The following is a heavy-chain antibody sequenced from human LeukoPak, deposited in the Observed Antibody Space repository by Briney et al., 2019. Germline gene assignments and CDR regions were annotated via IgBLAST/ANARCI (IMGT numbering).Heavy chain of an antibody. V-gene: IGHV4-4*07. Sequence: SETLSLTCTVSGGSISSYYWSWIRQPAGKGLEWIWRIYTSGSTNYNPSLKSRVTMSVDTSKNQFSLKLSSVTAADTAVYYCARDVIVVVPAAQDNWFDPWGQGTLVTVSS. D-gene: IGHD2-2*01. CDR1: GGSISSYY. CDR2: IYTSGST. CDR3: ARDVIVVVPAAQDNWFDP. J-gene: IGHJ5*02.